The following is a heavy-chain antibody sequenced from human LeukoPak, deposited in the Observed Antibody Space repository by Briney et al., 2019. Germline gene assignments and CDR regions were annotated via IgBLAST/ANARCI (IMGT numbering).Heavy chain of an antibody. CDR1: GFTFSSHA. V-gene: IGHV3-7*01. J-gene: IGHJ6*02. CDR2: IKQDGSEK. CDR3: ARDPTVTTKSYYYGMDV. D-gene: IGHD4-4*01. Sequence: PGGSLRLSCAASGFTFSSHAMTWVRQAPGKGLEWVANIKQDGSEKYYVDSVKGRFTISRDNAKNSLYLQMNSLRAEDTAVYYCARDPTVTTKSYYYGMDVWGQGTTVTVSS.